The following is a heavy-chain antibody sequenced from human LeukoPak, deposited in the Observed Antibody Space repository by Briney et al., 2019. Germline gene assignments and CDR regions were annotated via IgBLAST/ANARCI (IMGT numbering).Heavy chain of an antibody. V-gene: IGHV4-34*01. D-gene: IGHD2-2*01. J-gene: IGHJ2*01. Sequence: PSETLSLTCAVYGGSFSGYYWSWIRQPPGKGLEWIGEINHSGSTNYNSSLKSRVTMSVDTSKNQFSLKLSSVTAADTAVYYCARGLVVPAATQYWCFDLWGRGTLVTVPS. CDR2: INHSGST. CDR1: GGSFSGYY. CDR3: ARGLVVPAATQYWCFDL.